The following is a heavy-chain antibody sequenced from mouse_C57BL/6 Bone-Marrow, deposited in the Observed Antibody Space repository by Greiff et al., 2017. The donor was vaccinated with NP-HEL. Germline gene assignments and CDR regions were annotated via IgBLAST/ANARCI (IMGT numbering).Heavy chain of an antibody. CDR3: AREKVGFDY. V-gene: IGHV5-4*01. CDR2: ISDGGSYT. J-gene: IGHJ2*01. CDR1: GFTFSSYA. D-gene: IGHD3-1*01. Sequence: EVNVVESGGGLVKPGGSLKLSCAASGFTFSSYAMSWVRQTPEKRLEWVATISDGGSYTYYPDNVKGRFTISRDNAKNNLYLQMSHLKSEDTAMYYCAREKVGFDYWGQGTTLTVSS.